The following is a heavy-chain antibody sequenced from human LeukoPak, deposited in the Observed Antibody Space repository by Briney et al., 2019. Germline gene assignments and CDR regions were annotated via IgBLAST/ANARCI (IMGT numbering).Heavy chain of an antibody. D-gene: IGHD3-3*01. V-gene: IGHV4-59*01. J-gene: IGHJ6*02. CDR1: GGSISSYY. Sequence: SETLSLTCTVSGGSISSYYWSWIRQPPGKGLEWIGYIYYSGSTNYTPSLKSRVTISVDTSKNQFSLKLSSVTAADTAVYYCARVYDFWSGYYDHYYGMDVWGQGTTVTVSS. CDR3: ARVYDFWSGYYDHYYGMDV. CDR2: IYYSGST.